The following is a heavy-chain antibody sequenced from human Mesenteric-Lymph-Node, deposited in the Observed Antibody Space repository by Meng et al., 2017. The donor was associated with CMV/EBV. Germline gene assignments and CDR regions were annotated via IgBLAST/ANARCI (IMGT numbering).Heavy chain of an antibody. CDR2: MNPNSGNT. V-gene: IGHV1-8*01. J-gene: IGHJ6*02. Sequence: ASVKVSCKASGYTFTSYDINWVRQATGQGLEWMGWMNPNSGNTGYAQKFQGRVTLTRNTSISTAYMELSSLRSEDTAVYYCARGGILRFLATGMDVWGQGTTVTVSS. CDR3: ARGGILRFLATGMDV. CDR1: GYTFTSYD. D-gene: IGHD3-3*01.